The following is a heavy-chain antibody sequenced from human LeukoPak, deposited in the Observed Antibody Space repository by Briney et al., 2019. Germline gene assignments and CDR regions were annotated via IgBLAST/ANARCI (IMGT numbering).Heavy chain of an antibody. D-gene: IGHD3-3*01. CDR1: GFTFSSYW. Sequence: AGSLRLSCAASGFTFSSYWMSWVRQAPGKGLEWVANIKQDGSEKSYVDSVKGRFTISRDNAKNSLDLQMNSLRAEDTAVYYCARATTIFGVVSAFDIWGQGTMVTVSS. CDR2: IKQDGSEK. J-gene: IGHJ3*02. V-gene: IGHV3-7*01. CDR3: ARATTIFGVVSAFDI.